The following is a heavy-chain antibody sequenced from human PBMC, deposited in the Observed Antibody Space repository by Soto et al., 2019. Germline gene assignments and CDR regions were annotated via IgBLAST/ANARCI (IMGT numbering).Heavy chain of an antibody. D-gene: IGHD6-13*01. CDR1: EGTFNSYA. Sequence: QAQVVQSGAEVRKPGSSVKLSCKASEGTFNSYAIAWVRQAPGQGLEWMGGIIPYYNTLNYAQKFQDRVKITADDSTNTVYMELSSLRSYDTAVYFCASGASRWYPYFFDSWAQGTLVTVSS. CDR3: ASGASRWYPYFFDS. J-gene: IGHJ4*02. CDR2: IIPYYNTL. V-gene: IGHV1-69*01.